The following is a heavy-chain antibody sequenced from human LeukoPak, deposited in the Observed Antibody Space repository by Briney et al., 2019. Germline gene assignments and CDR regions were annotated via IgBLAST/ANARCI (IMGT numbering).Heavy chain of an antibody. Sequence: GASVKVSCKASGYTFTGYYMHWVRQAPGQGLEWMGWINPNSGGTNYARKFQGRVTMTRDTSISTAYMELSRLRSDDTAVYYCARDRDYYDSSGYLKAEYFQHWGQGTLVTVSS. CDR2: INPNSGGT. CDR3: ARDRDYYDSSGYLKAEYFQH. D-gene: IGHD3-22*01. CDR1: GYTFTGYY. V-gene: IGHV1-2*02. J-gene: IGHJ1*01.